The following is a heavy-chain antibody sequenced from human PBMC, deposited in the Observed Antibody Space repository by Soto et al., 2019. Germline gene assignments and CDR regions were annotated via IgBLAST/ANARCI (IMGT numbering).Heavy chain of an antibody. Sequence: VESLKISCKSSGYSFTSYWISWVRQMPGKGLEWMGWIDPGNSYTHYSPSFQGHVTISVDKSISTVYLQGSILKASDTAIYYCARPSSGGYKGEFDYWGQGALVTVSS. D-gene: IGHD3-22*01. V-gene: IGHV5-10-1*01. CDR1: GYSFTSYW. J-gene: IGHJ4*02. CDR3: ARPSSGGYKGEFDY. CDR2: IDPGNSYT.